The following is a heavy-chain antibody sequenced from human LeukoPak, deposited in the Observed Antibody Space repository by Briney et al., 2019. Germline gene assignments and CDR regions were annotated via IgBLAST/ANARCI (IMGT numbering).Heavy chain of an antibody. J-gene: IGHJ4*02. CDR2: IYSDGST. Sequence: GGSLRLSCAASGFTVISNYMSWVRQAPGKGLEWVSLIYSDGSTYYADSVKGRFTISRDNSKNMLYLQMNSLRAEDTAVFYCAKDQRLRPQYYFDSWGQGTLVTVSS. CDR3: AKDQRLRPQYYFDS. CDR1: GFTVISNY. V-gene: IGHV3-53*01.